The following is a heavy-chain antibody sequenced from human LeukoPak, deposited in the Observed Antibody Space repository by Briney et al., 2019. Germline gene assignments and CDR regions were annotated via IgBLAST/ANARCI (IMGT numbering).Heavy chain of an antibody. CDR3: ARDRGGGHMDV. V-gene: IGHV3-7*01. J-gene: IGHJ6*03. D-gene: IGHD2-15*01. Sequence: GGSLRLSCAASGFTFSSYWMTWVRQAPGKGLEWVANIKRDGSAKYYVDSVKGRFTISRDNAKNSLYLQMNSLRAEDTAVYYCARDRGGGHMDVWGKGTTVTISS. CDR1: GFTFSSYW. CDR2: IKRDGSAK.